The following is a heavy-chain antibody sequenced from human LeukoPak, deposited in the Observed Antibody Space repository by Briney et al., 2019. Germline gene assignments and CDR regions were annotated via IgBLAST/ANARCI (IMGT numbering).Heavy chain of an antibody. CDR1: GFTFDDYA. D-gene: IGHD3-10*01. CDR2: ISWNSGSI. CDR3: AKDIVVRGVNPNWFDP. Sequence: SLXLSCAASGFTFDDYAMHWVRQAPGKGLEGVSGISWNSGSIDYADSVKGRFTISRDNAKNSLYLQMNSLRAEDTALYYCAKDIVVRGVNPNWFDPWGQGTLLTVSS. V-gene: IGHV3-9*01. J-gene: IGHJ5*02.